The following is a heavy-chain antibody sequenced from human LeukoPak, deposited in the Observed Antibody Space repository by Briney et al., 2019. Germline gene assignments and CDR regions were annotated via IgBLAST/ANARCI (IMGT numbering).Heavy chain of an antibody. Sequence: GGSLRLSCAASGFTFSSFWVHWVRQAPGKGLVWVAVISYDGSNKYYADSVKGRFTISRDNSKNTLYLQMNGLRAEDTAVYYCAKDIEEWLVKGGGCFDYWGQGTLVTVSS. CDR3: AKDIEEWLVKGGGCFDY. J-gene: IGHJ4*02. CDR2: ISYDGSNK. D-gene: IGHD6-19*01. CDR1: GFTFSSFW. V-gene: IGHV3-30*18.